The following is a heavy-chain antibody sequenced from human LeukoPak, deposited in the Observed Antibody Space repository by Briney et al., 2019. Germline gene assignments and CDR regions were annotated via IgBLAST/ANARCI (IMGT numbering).Heavy chain of an antibody. J-gene: IGHJ4*02. CDR1: GFTFSSYA. Sequence: GGSLRLSCAASGFTFSSYAMHWVRQAPGKGLEWVSSISGNDDGTYYADSVKGRFTISRDNSKNTLYLRMNSLRAEDTAIYYCAKRGPIYSASPGNYFDHWGQGTLVTVSS. CDR3: AKRGPIYSASPGNYFDH. CDR2: ISGNDDGT. V-gene: IGHV3-23*01. D-gene: IGHD3-10*01.